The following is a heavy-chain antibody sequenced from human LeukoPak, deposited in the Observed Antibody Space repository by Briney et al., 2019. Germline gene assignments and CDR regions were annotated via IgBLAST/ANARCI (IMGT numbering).Heavy chain of an antibody. D-gene: IGHD4-23*01. V-gene: IGHV3-74*01. J-gene: IGHJ3*02. Sequence: PGGSLRLSCAASGFTFSSYWMHWVRQAPGKGLVWVSRINSDGSSTSYADSVKGRSTISRDNAKNTLYLQMNSLRAEDTAVYYCTRLPTAVQGGDIWGQGTMVTVSS. CDR2: INSDGSST. CDR3: TRLPTAVQGGDI. CDR1: GFTFSSYW.